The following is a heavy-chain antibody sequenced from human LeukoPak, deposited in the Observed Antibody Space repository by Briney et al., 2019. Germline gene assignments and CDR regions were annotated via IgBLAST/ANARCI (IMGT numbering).Heavy chain of an antibody. CDR2: IIPILGIA. V-gene: IGHV1-69*04. Sequence: SVKVSCKASGGTFSSYAISWVRQAPGQGLEWMGRIIPILGIANYAQKFQGRVTITADKSTSTAYMELSSLRSEDTAVYYCARGLAYCGGDCYSQNYWGQGTLVTVSS. J-gene: IGHJ4*02. CDR1: GGTFSSYA. CDR3: ARGLAYCGGDCYSQNY. D-gene: IGHD2-21*02.